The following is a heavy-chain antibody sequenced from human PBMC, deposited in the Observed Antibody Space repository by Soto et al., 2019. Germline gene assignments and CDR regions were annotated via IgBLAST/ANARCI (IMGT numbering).Heavy chain of an antibody. Sequence: ASVKVSCKTSGYTFSDYGVSWVRQAPGQGLEWMGWISPKNGDTNYAQKFRGRVTMTTDNSKNTLYLQMNSLRAEDTAVYYCAKDLGAARPGVYYFDYWGQGTLVTVS. CDR1: GYTFSDYG. D-gene: IGHD6-6*01. V-gene: IGHV1-18*01. CDR2: ISPKNGDT. CDR3: AKDLGAARPGVYYFDY. J-gene: IGHJ4*02.